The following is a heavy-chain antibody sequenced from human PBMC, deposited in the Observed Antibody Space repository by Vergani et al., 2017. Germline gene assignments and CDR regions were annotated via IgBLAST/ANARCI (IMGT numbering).Heavy chain of an antibody. Sequence: EVQLVESGGGLVQPGGSLRLSCAASGFIFSIYTMHWVRQAPGKGLEGVSYISSSGNTIYYADSVKGRFTISRDNAKNSLYLQMNSLRAEDTAVCYCARAAYYYERVGGVWGQGTTVTVSS. J-gene: IGHJ6*02. CDR3: ARAAYYYERVGGV. CDR1: GFIFSIYT. CDR2: ISSSGNTI. D-gene: IGHD3-22*01. V-gene: IGHV3-48*01.